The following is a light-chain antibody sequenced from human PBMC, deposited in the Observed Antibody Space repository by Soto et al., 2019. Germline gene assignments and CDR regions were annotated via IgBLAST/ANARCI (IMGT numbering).Light chain of an antibody. V-gene: IGKV3-11*01. CDR3: QQRSGWPPAWT. J-gene: IGKJ1*01. CDR2: DAS. CDR1: QSVSTY. Sequence: EVVLTQSPATLSLSPGERATLSCRASQSVSTYLAWYQQKPGQAPRLLIYDASDRATGIPARFSGSGSGTDFTLTISSLEPEDFAVYYCQQRSGWPPAWTFGQGTKVEIK.